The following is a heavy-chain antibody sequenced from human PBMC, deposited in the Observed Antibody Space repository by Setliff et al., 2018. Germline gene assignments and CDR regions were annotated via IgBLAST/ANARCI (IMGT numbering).Heavy chain of an antibody. CDR2: IYASGRT. J-gene: IGHJ4*02. CDR1: GGSISSYY. CDR3: ARVRNDYPYYIDS. D-gene: IGHD4-17*01. Sequence: PSATLSLTCTVSGGSISSYYWNWIQRPAGKGLEWIGRIYASGRTDYNPSLQSRVSISLDTSQSQFSLRLSSVTAADTALYFCARVRNDYPYYIDSWGQGTLVTVSS. V-gene: IGHV4-4*07.